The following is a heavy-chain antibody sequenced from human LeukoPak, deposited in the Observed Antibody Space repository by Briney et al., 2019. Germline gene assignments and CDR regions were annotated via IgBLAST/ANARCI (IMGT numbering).Heavy chain of an antibody. J-gene: IGHJ4*02. Sequence: GGSLRLSCAASGFTFSDYWMSWVRQAPGKGLEWVANIKQDGSEIHYVASVKGRFTISRDNTKNSLCLQMNSLRAEDTAVYYCARRYFDSWGQGTLVTVSS. V-gene: IGHV3-7*01. CDR1: GFTFSDYW. CDR2: IKQDGSEI. CDR3: ARRYFDS.